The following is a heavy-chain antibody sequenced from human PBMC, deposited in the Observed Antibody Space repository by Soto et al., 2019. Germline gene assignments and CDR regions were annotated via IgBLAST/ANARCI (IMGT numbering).Heavy chain of an antibody. CDR1: GFTFSSYW. D-gene: IGHD6-13*01. V-gene: IGHV3-7*01. CDR2: IKQDGSEK. CDR3: ARDVGGQQLASYYFDY. J-gene: IGHJ4*02. Sequence: GGSLRLSCAASGFTFSSYWMSWVRQAPGKGLEWVANIKQDGSEKYYVDSVKGRFTISRDNAKNSLYLQMNSLRAEDTAVYYCARDVGGQQLASYYFDYWGQGTLVTVSS.